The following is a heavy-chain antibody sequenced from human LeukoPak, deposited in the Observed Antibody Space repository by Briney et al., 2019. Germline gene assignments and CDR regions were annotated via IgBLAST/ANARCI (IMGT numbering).Heavy chain of an antibody. D-gene: IGHD6-13*01. CDR1: GITFSSSG. J-gene: IGHJ4*02. V-gene: IGHV3-30*02. CDR2: IRYDGTGT. Sequence: GGSLRLSCAASGITFSSSGMHWVRQAPGKGLEWVAFIRYDGTGTYYADSVEGRFIISRDNSKNTLYLQINSLRVEDTAIYYCAKDSTIAAPGRLGFDYWGQGTLVTVSS. CDR3: AKDSTIAAPGRLGFDY.